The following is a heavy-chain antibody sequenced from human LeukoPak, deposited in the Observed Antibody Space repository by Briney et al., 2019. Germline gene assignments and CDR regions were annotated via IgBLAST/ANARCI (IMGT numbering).Heavy chain of an antibody. J-gene: IGHJ3*02. CDR1: GFTFSSYA. V-gene: IGHV3-23*01. D-gene: IGHD1-26*01. CDR3: AKPDVGATINDAFDI. Sequence: GGSLRLSCAASGFTFSSYAMSWVRQAPGKGLEWVSGISDSGGSTHYADSVKGRFTISRDNSKNMLYLQMNSLRAEDTALYYCAKPDVGATINDAFDIWAQGTMVIVSS. CDR2: ISDSGGST.